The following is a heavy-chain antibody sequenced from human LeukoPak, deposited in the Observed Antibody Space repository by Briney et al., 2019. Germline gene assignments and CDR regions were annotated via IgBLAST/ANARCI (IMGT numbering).Heavy chain of an antibody. V-gene: IGHV4-39*07. CDR1: GGSISSSSYY. J-gene: IGHJ4*02. D-gene: IGHD3-10*01. CDR2: IYYSGST. Sequence: SETLSLTCTVSGGSISSSSYYWGWIRQPPGKGLEWIGSIYYSGSTYYNPSLKSRVTISVDTSKNQFSLKLSSVTAADTAVYYCASAMVRGVHDYWGQGTPVTVSS. CDR3: ASAMVRGVHDY.